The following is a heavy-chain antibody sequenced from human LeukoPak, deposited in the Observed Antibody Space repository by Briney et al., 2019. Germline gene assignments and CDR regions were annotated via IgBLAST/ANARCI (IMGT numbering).Heavy chain of an antibody. CDR1: GYTFTTYA. CDR2: INAGNGDT. Sequence: ASVKVSCKASGYTFTTYAMHWVRQAPGQSLEWMGWINAGNGDTKYSQKFQGRITITWDTSPGTAYMELSSLRSEDTAVYYCARNLVGKTDFDYWGQGTLVTVSS. V-gene: IGHV1-3*01. CDR3: ARNLVGKTDFDY. D-gene: IGHD6-19*01. J-gene: IGHJ4*02.